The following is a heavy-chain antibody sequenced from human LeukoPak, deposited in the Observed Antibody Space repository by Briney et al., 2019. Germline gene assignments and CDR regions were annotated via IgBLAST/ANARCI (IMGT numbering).Heavy chain of an antibody. D-gene: IGHD1-1*01. Sequence: GSLRLSCAASGFTFSSYGMHRLRQAPGKGLEWVAVISYDGSNKYYADSVKGRFTISRDNSKNTLYLQMNSLRAEDTAVYYCAKDRVQSSAFEIWGQGTMVTVSS. CDR3: AKDRVQSSAFEI. J-gene: IGHJ3*02. CDR1: GFTFSSYG. CDR2: ISYDGSNK. V-gene: IGHV3-30*18.